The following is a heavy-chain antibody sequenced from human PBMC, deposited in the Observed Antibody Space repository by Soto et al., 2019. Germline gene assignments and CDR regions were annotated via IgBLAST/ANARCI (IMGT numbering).Heavy chain of an antibody. CDR3: ARLRYFDWLLPGIGGY. CDR2: IYYSGST. V-gene: IGHV4-39*01. Sequence: SETLSLTCTVSGGSISSSSYYWGWIRQPPGKGLEWIGSIYYSGSTYYNPSLKSRVTISVDTSKNQFSLKLGSVTAADTAVYYCARLRYFDWLLPGIGGYWGQGTLVTVSS. CDR1: GGSISSSSYY. D-gene: IGHD3-9*01. J-gene: IGHJ4*02.